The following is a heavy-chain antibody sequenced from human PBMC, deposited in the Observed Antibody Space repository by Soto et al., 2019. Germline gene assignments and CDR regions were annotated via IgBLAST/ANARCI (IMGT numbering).Heavy chain of an antibody. D-gene: IGHD6-6*01. J-gene: IGHJ5*02. CDR2: ISAYNGHT. CDR3: ARSSGSAYWSDP. Sequence: QVQLVQSGAEVKKPGASVKVSCKASGYTFASYGISWVRQAPGQGLEWMGWISAYNGHTNYAQKLQGRVTMTTDTATSTDYMELRSLRSDDTAVYYCARSSGSAYWSDPWGQGTLVTVSS. V-gene: IGHV1-18*01. CDR1: GYTFASYG.